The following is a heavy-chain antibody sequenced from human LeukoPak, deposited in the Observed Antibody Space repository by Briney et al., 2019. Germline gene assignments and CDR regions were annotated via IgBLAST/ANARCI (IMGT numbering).Heavy chain of an antibody. CDR2: INTNTGNP. CDR1: GYTFTSYG. V-gene: IGHV7-4-1*02. D-gene: IGHD3-10*01. Sequence: GASVKVSCKASGYTFTSYGISWVRQAPGQGLEWMGWINTNTGNPTYAQGFTGRFVFSLDTSVSTAYLQISSLKAEDIAVYYCARSTIAAWFGVGWFDPWGQGTLVTVSA. CDR3: ARSTIAAWFGVGWFDP. J-gene: IGHJ5*02.